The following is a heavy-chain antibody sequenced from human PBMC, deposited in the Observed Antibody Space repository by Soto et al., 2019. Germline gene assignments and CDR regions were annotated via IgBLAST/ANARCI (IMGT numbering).Heavy chain of an antibody. CDR1: GGTFSSYS. V-gene: IGHV1-69*01. CDR2: IIPIFGTA. Sequence: QVQLVQSGAEVKKPGSSVKVSCKASGGTFSSYSINWVRQAPGQGLEWMGEIIPIFGTANYAQKFQGRVTITADESTSTAYMERSSLRSEDTAVYYCARDGGSHSGGIDYWGQGTRVTVSS. J-gene: IGHJ4*02. D-gene: IGHD1-26*01. CDR3: ARDGGSHSGGIDY.